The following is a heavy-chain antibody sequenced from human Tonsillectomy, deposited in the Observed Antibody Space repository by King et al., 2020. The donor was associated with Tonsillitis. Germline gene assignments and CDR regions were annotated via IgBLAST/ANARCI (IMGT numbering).Heavy chain of an antibody. D-gene: IGHD5-18*01. CDR2: INPSGGST. CDR1: GYIFTSYY. V-gene: IGHV1-46*03. J-gene: IGHJ6*02. Sequence: LQLVQSGAEVKKPGASVKVSCKASGYIFTSYYMHWVRQAPGQGLEWMGIINPSGGSTSYAQKFQGRVTMTRDTSTSTVYMELSSLRSEDTAVYYCARLRDFYGYSYGLDVWGQGTTVTVSS. CDR3: ARLRDFYGYSYGLDV.